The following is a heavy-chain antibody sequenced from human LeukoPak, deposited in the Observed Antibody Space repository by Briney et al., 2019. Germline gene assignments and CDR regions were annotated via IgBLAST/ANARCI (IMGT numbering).Heavy chain of an antibody. D-gene: IGHD3-22*01. CDR2: INHSGST. CDR1: GGSFSGYY. J-gene: IGHJ4*02. V-gene: IGHV4-34*01. CDR3: ARGRTEYYYDSSDYYSY. Sequence: PSETLSLTCAVYGGSFSGYYWSWIRQPPGKGLEWIGEINHSGSTNYNPSLKSRVTISVDTSKNQFSLKLSSVTAADTAVYYCARGRTEYYYDSSDYYSYWGQGTLVTVSS.